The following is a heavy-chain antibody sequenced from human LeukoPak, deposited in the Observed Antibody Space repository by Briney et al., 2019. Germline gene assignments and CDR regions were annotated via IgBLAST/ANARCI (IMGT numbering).Heavy chain of an antibody. Sequence: GGSLRLSCAASGFTFSSYSMNWVRQAPGKGLEWVSSIIRSSSYIYYADSVKGRFTISRDNAKNSLYLQMDSLRAEDTAVYYCARGDPTRYYFDYWGQGTLVTVSS. V-gene: IGHV3-21*01. CDR3: ARGDPTRYYFDY. CDR2: IIRSSSYI. CDR1: GFTFSSYS. J-gene: IGHJ4*02.